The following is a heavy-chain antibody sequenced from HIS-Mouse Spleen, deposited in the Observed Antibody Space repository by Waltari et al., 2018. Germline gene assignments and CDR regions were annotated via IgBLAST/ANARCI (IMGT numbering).Heavy chain of an antibody. CDR1: GFTFRGYA. Sequence: EVQLLESGGGLVQPGGSLRLSFAASGFTFRGYALSWVRQAPGKGLEWVSAISGSGGSTYYADSVKGRFTISRDNSKNTLYLQMNSLRAEDTAVYYCANSVTFDYWGQGTLVTVSS. J-gene: IGHJ4*02. D-gene: IGHD4-4*01. CDR3: ANSVTFDY. CDR2: ISGSGGST. V-gene: IGHV3-23*01.